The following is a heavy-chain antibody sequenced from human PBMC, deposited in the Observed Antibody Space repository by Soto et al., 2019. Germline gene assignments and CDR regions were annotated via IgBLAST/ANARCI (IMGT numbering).Heavy chain of an antibody. CDR3: ARDRCSGGSCYSRWFDP. CDR1: GYTSTSYG. J-gene: IGHJ5*02. D-gene: IGHD2-15*01. Sequence: ASVKVSCKASGYTSTSYGISWVRQAPGQGLEWMGWISAYNGNTNYAQKLQGRVTMTTDTSTSTAYMELRSLRSDDTAVYYCARDRCSGGSCYSRWFDPWGQGTLVTVSS. CDR2: ISAYNGNT. V-gene: IGHV1-18*04.